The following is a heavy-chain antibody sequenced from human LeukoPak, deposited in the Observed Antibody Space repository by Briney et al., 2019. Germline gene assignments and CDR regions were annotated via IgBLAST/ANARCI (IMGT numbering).Heavy chain of an antibody. CDR3: ARAENDYTKFDP. J-gene: IGHJ5*02. CDR1: GGTFSSYA. D-gene: IGHD4-11*01. V-gene: IGHV1-69*05. Sequence: SVKVSCKASGGTFSSYAISWVRQAPGQGLEWMGGIIPIFGTANYAQKFQGRVTMTRNTSISTAYMELSSLRSEDTAVYYCARAENDYTKFDPWGQGTLVTVSS. CDR2: IIPIFGTA.